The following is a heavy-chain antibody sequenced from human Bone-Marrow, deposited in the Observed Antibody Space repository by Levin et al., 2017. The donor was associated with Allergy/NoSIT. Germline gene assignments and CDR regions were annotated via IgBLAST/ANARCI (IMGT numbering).Heavy chain of an antibody. D-gene: IGHD6-6*01. Sequence: KTSETLSLTCAVYGGSFSGYYWSWIRQPPGKGLEWIGEINHSGSTNYNPSLKSRVTISVDTSKNQFSLKLSSVTAADTAVYYCARGLMGAARPGYWGQGTLVTVSS. CDR1: GGSFSGYY. V-gene: IGHV4-34*01. J-gene: IGHJ4*02. CDR3: ARGLMGAARPGY. CDR2: INHSGST.